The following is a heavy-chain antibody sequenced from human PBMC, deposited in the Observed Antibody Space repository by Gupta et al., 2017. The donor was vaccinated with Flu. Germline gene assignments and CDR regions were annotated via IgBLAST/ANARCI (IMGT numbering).Heavy chain of an antibody. CDR1: GFTFSSYA. CDR2: ISYDGSNK. J-gene: IGHJ5*02. V-gene: IGHV3-30-3*01. Sequence: QVQLVESGGGVVQPGRSLRLSCAASGFTFSSYAMHWVRQAPGKGLEWVAVISYDGSNKYYADSVKGRFTISRDNSKNTLYLQMNSLRAEDTAVYYCARDRGYWFDPWGQGTLVTVSS. CDR3: ARDRGYWFDP. D-gene: IGHD3-22*01.